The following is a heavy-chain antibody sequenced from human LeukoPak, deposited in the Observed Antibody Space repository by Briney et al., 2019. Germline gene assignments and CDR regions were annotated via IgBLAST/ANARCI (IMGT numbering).Heavy chain of an antibody. J-gene: IGHJ4*02. Sequence: PSQTLSLTCTVSGASISSGSYYWSWIRQPAGKGLEWIGRIYTSGSTNYNPSLKSRVTISVDTSKNQFSLKLSSVTAADTAVYYCARALIDCSGGSCYQIFDYWGQGTLVTVSS. CDR1: GASISSGSYY. CDR3: ARALIDCSGGSCYQIFDY. V-gene: IGHV4-61*02. CDR2: IYTSGST. D-gene: IGHD2-15*01.